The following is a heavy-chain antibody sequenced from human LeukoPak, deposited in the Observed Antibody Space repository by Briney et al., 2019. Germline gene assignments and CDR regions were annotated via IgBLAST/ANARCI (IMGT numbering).Heavy chain of an antibody. CDR1: GFTFDDYG. CDR3: ARDPQRWSYYYYYMDV. CDR2: INWNGGST. J-gene: IGHJ6*03. V-gene: IGHV3-20*04. Sequence: GGSLRLSCAACGFTFDDYGMSWVRQAPGKGLEWVSGINWNGGSTGYADSVKGRFTISRDNAKNSLYLQMNSLRAEDTALYYCARDPQRWSYYYYYMDVWGKGTTVTVSS. D-gene: IGHD2-15*01.